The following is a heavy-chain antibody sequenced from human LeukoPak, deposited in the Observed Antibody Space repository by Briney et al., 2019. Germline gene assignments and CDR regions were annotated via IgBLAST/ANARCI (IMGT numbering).Heavy chain of an antibody. V-gene: IGHV1-2*02. D-gene: IGHD1-14*01. CDR1: GYSFTAYY. J-gene: IGHJ4*02. CDR2: INLYSGGT. CDR3: ASWAGGNEPVASFDY. Sequence: ASVKVSCKPTGYSFTAYYIYWMRQAPGQGLECMGWINLYSGGTKYAQRFQSRVTMTRDTSISTAYMELSRLRSDDTAIYYCASWAGGNEPVASFDYWGQGTLVTVPS.